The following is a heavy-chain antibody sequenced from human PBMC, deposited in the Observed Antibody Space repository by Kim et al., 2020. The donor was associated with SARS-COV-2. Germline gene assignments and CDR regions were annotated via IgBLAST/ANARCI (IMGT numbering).Heavy chain of an antibody. CDR1: GFTFSSYG. V-gene: IGHV3-33*06. Sequence: GGSLRLSCAASGFTFSSYGMHWVRQAPGKGLEWVAVIWYDGSNKYYADSVKGRFTISRDNSKNTLYLQMNSLRAEDTAVYYCAKAFVWFGELLQNYYYGMDVWGPGTTVTVSS. D-gene: IGHD3-10*01. J-gene: IGHJ6*02. CDR3: AKAFVWFGELLQNYYYGMDV. CDR2: IWYDGSNK.